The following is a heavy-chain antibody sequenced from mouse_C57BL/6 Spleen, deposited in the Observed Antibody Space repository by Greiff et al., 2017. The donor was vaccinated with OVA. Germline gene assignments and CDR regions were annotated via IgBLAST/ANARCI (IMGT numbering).Heavy chain of an antibody. CDR2: ISSGGDYI. J-gene: IGHJ3*01. CDR3: TREDDGYSFAY. D-gene: IGHD2-3*01. CDR1: GFTFSSYA. Sequence: EVQGVESGEGLVKPGGSLKLSCAASGFTFSSYAMSWVRQTPEKRLEWVAYISSGGDYIYYADTVKGRFTLSRDNARNTLYLQMSSLKSEDTAMYYCTREDDGYSFAYWGQGTLVTVSA. V-gene: IGHV5-9-1*02.